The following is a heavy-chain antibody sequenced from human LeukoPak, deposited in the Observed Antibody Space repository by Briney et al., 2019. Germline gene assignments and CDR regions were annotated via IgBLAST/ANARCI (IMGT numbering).Heavy chain of an antibody. D-gene: IGHD6-19*01. Sequence: GGSLRLSCAASGFTVSSNYMSWVRQAPGKGLEWVSVIYSGGSTYYADSVKGRFTISRDNSKNTLYLQMNSLRAEDTAVYYCARDPHSSGWYVYYFDYWGQGTLVTVSS. CDR2: IYSGGST. J-gene: IGHJ4*02. CDR1: GFTVSSNY. V-gene: IGHV3-66*01. CDR3: ARDPHSSGWYVYYFDY.